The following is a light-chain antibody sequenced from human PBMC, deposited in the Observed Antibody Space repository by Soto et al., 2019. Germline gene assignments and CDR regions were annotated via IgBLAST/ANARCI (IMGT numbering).Light chain of an antibody. Sequence: EIVLTQSPATLSLSPGERATLSCRASQSVSSYLAWYQQKPGQAPRLLIYDASNRATGIPARFSGSGSGTGFTLTISSLEPEDFAVYYCQQRSTFGPGTKVDIK. V-gene: IGKV3-11*01. CDR1: QSVSSY. CDR2: DAS. J-gene: IGKJ3*01. CDR3: QQRST.